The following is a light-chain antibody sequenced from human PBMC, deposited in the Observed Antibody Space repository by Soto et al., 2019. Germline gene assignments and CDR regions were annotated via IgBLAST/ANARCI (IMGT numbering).Light chain of an antibody. Sequence: ETVLTLSPATLSLSQGHRATLSCRASQSVKTFLVWYQQRSGQAARLLIHDASHRADGIPARFSGSGFGTDFTPTISSLEPEDAAAYYCQQRRNWPPVTFGQGTRLEIK. CDR1: QSVKTF. J-gene: IGKJ5*01. CDR2: DAS. CDR3: QQRRNWPPVT. V-gene: IGKV3-11*01.